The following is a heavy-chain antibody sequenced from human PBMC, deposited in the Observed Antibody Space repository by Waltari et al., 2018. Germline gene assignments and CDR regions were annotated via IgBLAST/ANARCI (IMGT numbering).Heavy chain of an antibody. CDR2: ISVHNGNI. D-gene: IGHD4-17*01. CDR1: GYTFTSYG. V-gene: IGHV1-18*01. CDR3: ARDRGPSAVTSFDS. J-gene: IGHJ4*02. Sequence: QLMQSGAEVKKPGASVRVSCKASGYTFTSYGINWVRQAPGRGLEWMGWISVHNGNINYAQSLQGRISMTTDTSTSTAYMELRSLTSDDTAVYYCARDRGPSAVTSFDSWGQGTLVTVSP.